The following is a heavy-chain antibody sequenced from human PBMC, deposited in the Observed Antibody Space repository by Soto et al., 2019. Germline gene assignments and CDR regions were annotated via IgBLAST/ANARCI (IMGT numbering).Heavy chain of an antibody. D-gene: IGHD3-3*01. CDR2: ISGSGGST. CDR1: GFTFSSYA. V-gene: IGHV3-23*01. J-gene: IGHJ4*02. Sequence: EVQLLESGGGLVQPGGSLRLSYAASGFTFSSYAMSWVRQAPGKGLEWVSAISGSGGSTYYADSVKGRFTISRDNSKNTLYLQMNSLRAEDTAVYYCAKDFDDFWGGYSLGFDYWGQGTLVTVSS. CDR3: AKDFDDFWGGYSLGFDY.